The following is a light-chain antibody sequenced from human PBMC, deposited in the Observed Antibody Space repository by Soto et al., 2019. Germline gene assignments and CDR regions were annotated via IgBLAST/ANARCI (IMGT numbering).Light chain of an antibody. CDR1: SRDVGAYNY. CDR2: EVS. V-gene: IGLV2-14*01. J-gene: IGLJ1*01. CDR3: SSCTTSNTLV. Sequence: QSGLSQPASVSGSPGQSITISCNGTSRDVGAYNYVSWYQQHPGKAPKLMIYEVSNRPSGVSNRFSGSKSGNTASLTISGLQAEDEADYYCSSCTTSNTLVFGTGTKLTVL.